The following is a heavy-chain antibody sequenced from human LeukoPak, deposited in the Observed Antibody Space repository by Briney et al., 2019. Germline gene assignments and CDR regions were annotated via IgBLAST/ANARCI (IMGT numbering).Heavy chain of an antibody. CDR2: IYSSGST. D-gene: IGHD3-10*01. CDR1: GFTFSGYA. CDR3: TRAHGRITRDAYLDY. V-gene: IGHV3-23*05. Sequence: GGSLRLSCAASGFTFSGYAMTWVRQAPGKGLTWVSVIYSSGSTYYADSVKGRFAISRDDSKNTLHLQMNSLRAEDTAMYYCTRAHGRITRDAYLDYWGQGTLVTVSS. J-gene: IGHJ4*02.